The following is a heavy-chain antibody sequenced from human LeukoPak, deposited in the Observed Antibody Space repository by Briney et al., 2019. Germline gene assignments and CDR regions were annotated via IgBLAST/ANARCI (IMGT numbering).Heavy chain of an antibody. V-gene: IGHV1-46*01. CDR1: GYTFTIYY. D-gene: IGHD5-24*01. J-gene: IGHJ4*02. CDR2: ISPSGGST. Sequence: ASVKVSCKASGYTFTIYYNDWMWQAPGQGLEWMGIISPSGGSTKYAQKFQGRVTMTRDTSTSTVSMELSSLRSEDTAVYYCARELATRYYFYYWGQGTLVTVSS. CDR3: ARELATRYYFYY.